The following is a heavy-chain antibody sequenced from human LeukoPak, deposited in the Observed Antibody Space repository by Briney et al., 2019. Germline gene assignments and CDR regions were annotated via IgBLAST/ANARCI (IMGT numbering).Heavy chain of an antibody. J-gene: IGHJ4*02. Sequence: SVKVSCKATGGTFISYAISWGRQAPGQGIEWMGGIIPIFGTANYAQKFQGRVTITADESTSTDYMELSSLRYAATAVCYCGRLFFLGDCYSGGGYFDYWGQGTLVTVSS. V-gene: IGHV1-69*01. D-gene: IGHD2-21*01. CDR3: GRLFFLGDCYSGGGYFDY. CDR1: GGTFISYA. CDR2: IIPIFGTA.